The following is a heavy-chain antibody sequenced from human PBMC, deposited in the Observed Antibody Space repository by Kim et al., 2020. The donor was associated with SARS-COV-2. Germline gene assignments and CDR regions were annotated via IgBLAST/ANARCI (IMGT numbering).Heavy chain of an antibody. V-gene: IGHV1-46*01. CDR3: ARDWVRYSSSWAYDY. Sequence: QKFQGRVTMTRDTSTSTVYMELSSLRSEDTAVYYCARDWVRYSSSWAYDYWGQGTLVTVSS. D-gene: IGHD6-13*01. J-gene: IGHJ4*02.